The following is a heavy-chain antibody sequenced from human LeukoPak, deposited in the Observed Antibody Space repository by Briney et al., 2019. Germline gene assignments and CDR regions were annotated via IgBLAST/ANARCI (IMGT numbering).Heavy chain of an antibody. CDR3: ARVYYDFWSGYPIGMDV. CDR1: GFTFSSYE. D-gene: IGHD3-3*01. CDR2: ISISGSTI. Sequence: GGSLRLSCAASGFTFSSYEMNWVRQAPGKGLECVSYISISGSTIYHADSVKGRFTISRDNAKNSLYLQMNSLRAEDTAVYYCARVYYDFWSGYPIGMDVWGQGTTVTVSS. V-gene: IGHV3-48*03. J-gene: IGHJ6*02.